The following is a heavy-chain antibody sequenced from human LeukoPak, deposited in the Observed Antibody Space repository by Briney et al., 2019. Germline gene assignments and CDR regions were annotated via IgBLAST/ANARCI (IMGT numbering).Heavy chain of an antibody. CDR1: GFTFSSYA. D-gene: IGHD3-10*01. Sequence: GGSLRLSCAASGFTFSSYAVSWVRQAPGKGLEWVSAISGSGGSTYYADSVKGRFTISRDNSKNTLYLQMNSLRAEDAAVYYCAKDGVGFGEPFDYWGQGTLVTVSS. V-gene: IGHV3-23*01. CDR2: ISGSGGST. CDR3: AKDGVGFGEPFDY. J-gene: IGHJ4*02.